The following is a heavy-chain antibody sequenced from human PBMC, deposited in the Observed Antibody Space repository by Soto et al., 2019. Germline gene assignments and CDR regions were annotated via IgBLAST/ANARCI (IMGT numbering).Heavy chain of an antibody. CDR3: ARDRREITMVRGALDY. Sequence: GGSLRLSCAASGFTFSSYGMHWVRQAPGKGLEWVAVIWYDGSNKYYADSVKGRFTISRDNSKNTLYLQMNSLRAEDTAVYYCARDRREITMVRGALDYWGQGTLVTVSS. J-gene: IGHJ4*02. V-gene: IGHV3-33*01. D-gene: IGHD3-10*01. CDR2: IWYDGSNK. CDR1: GFTFSSYG.